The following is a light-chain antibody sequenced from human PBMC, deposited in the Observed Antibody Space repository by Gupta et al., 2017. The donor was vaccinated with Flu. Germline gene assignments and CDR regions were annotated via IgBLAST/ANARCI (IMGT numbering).Light chain of an antibody. CDR3: QQYGRSPYS. CDR1: QSVSSNS. Sequence: IVLTQSPGTLSFSPGERAVLSCRASQSVSSNSLAWYHHKPGHTPRLLIYGASRRATGPPDRFIGSGSGTDFTLTITRLEPGDFGVYYCQQYGRSPYSFGQGTKVEI. J-gene: IGKJ2*03. V-gene: IGKV3-20*01. CDR2: GAS.